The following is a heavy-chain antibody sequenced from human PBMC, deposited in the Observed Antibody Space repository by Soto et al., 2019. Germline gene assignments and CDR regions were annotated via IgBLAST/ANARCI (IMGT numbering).Heavy chain of an antibody. J-gene: IGHJ6*02. Sequence: ASVKVSCKASGYTFTSYDINWVRQATGQGLEWMGWMNPNSGNTGYAQKFQGRVTMTRNTSISTAYMELSSLRSEDTAVYYCASRTTIPTVAYYYYYGMDVWGQGTTVTVSS. CDR2: MNPNSGNT. D-gene: IGHD4-17*01. CDR3: ASRTTIPTVAYYYYYGMDV. CDR1: GYTFTSYD. V-gene: IGHV1-8*01.